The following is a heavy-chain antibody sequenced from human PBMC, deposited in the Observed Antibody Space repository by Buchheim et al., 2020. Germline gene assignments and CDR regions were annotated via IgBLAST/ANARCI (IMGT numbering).Heavy chain of an antibody. CDR1: GFTFSSYA. CDR2: ISYDGSNK. V-gene: IGHV3-30-3*01. Sequence: VQLVESGGGLVQPGGSLRLSCAASGFTFSSYAMHWVRQAPGKGLEWVAVISYDGSNKYYADSVKGRFTISRDNSKNTLYLQMNSLRAEDTAVYYCARGGDCSSTSCYTLLYYYYGMDVWGQGTT. J-gene: IGHJ6*02. CDR3: ARGGDCSSTSCYTLLYYYYGMDV. D-gene: IGHD2-2*02.